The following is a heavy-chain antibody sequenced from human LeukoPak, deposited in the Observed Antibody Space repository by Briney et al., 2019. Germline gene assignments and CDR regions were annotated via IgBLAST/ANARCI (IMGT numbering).Heavy chain of an antibody. D-gene: IGHD1-26*01. CDR2: INHSGST. CDR3: ARQGERGSYYPLPPPPSFDY. CDR1: GGSFSGYY. V-gene: IGHV4-34*01. Sequence: SETLSLTCAVYGGSFSGYYWSWIRQPPGKGLEWIGEINHSGSTNYNPSLKSRVTISVDTSKNQFSLKLSSVTAADTAVYYCARQGERGSYYPLPPPPSFDYWGQGTLVTVSS. J-gene: IGHJ4*02.